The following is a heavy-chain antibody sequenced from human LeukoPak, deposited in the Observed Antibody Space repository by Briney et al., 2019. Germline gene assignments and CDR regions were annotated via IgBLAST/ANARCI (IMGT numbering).Heavy chain of an antibody. CDR3: AREPFWSGYYSNLHFDY. D-gene: IGHD3-3*01. CDR1: GFTFSSYS. V-gene: IGHV3-30*02. CDR2: IRYDGSNK. J-gene: IGHJ4*02. Sequence: PGGSLRLSCAASGFTFSSYSMNWVRQAPGKGLEWVAFIRYDGSNKYYADSVKGRLTISRDNAKNSLYLQMNSLRAEDTAVYYCAREPFWSGYYSNLHFDYWGQGTLVTVSS.